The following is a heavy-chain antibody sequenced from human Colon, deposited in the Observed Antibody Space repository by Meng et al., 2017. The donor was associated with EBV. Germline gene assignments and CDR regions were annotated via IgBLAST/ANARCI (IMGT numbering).Heavy chain of an antibody. Sequence: HILLKVSSPTSCKTNHALTLPCTFLWFPLRYRGVGFGWIRWPTGNALECLAILYGDDEKRYSPSLESRLTVTKDTSKNHVVRTMTNMVPVDTATYYCARAAARPSDCFDPWGQGTLVTVSS. J-gene: IGHJ5*02. CDR3: ARAAARPSDCFDP. D-gene: IGHD6-6*01. CDR2: LYGDDEK. CDR1: WFPLRYRGVG. V-gene: IGHV2-5*02.